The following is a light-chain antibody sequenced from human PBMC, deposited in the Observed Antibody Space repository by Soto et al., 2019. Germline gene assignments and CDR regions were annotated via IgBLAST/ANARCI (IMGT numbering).Light chain of an antibody. J-gene: IGLJ2*01. CDR3: AAWDDSLNGVI. V-gene: IGLV1-44*01. Sequence: SVLTQPPSASGTPGQRDTISCSGSSSNIGSNSVNWFQQFPGAAPKVLIYYNNRRPSGVPDRFSGSKSGTSASLAISGLQSEDEADYYCAAWDDSLNGVIFGGGTKLTVL. CDR1: SSNIGSNS. CDR2: YNN.